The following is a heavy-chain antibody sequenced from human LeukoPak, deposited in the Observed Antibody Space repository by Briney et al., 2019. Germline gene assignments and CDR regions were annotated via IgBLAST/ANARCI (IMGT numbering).Heavy chain of an antibody. CDR1: GFTFSRNA. Sequence: PGGSLRLSCAASGFTFSRNAMSWVRQAPGKGLEWVSTISGGGATTYYADSVKGRFTIARDNSKNTLSLQMHSLRAEDTAVYYCANFGLAAGPGGDAFDIWGQGTMVTVSS. CDR3: ANFGLAAGPGGDAFDI. V-gene: IGHV3-23*01. D-gene: IGHD6-13*01. CDR2: ISGGGATT. J-gene: IGHJ3*02.